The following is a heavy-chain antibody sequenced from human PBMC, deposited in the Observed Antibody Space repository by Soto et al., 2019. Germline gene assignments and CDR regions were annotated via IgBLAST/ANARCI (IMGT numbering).Heavy chain of an antibody. CDR1: GFTFSGSA. CDR2: IRSKANSYAT. D-gene: IGHD4-4*01. Sequence: GGSLRLSCAASGFTFSGSAMHWVRQASGKGLEWVGRIRSKANSYATAYAALVKGRFTISRDDSKNTAYLQMNSLKTEDTAVYYCTRQGDPYSNSYYYYGMDVWGQGTTVTVSS. CDR3: TRQGDPYSNSYYYYGMDV. J-gene: IGHJ6*02. V-gene: IGHV3-73*01.